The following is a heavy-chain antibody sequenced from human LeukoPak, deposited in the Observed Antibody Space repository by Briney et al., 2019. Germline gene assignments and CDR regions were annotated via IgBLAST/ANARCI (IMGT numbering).Heavy chain of an antibody. D-gene: IGHD3-16*01. CDR3: ASQSYARFDP. CDR1: GFTFSSYA. J-gene: IGHJ5*02. V-gene: IGHV3-7*01. CDR2: IQPDGSEG. Sequence: GGSLRLSCAASGFTFSSYAMSWVRQAPGKGLGWVGNIQPDGSEGYPVDSVKGRFTISRDNARNSLFLQMNSLRVEDTAVYYCASQSYARFDPWGQGTLVTVSS.